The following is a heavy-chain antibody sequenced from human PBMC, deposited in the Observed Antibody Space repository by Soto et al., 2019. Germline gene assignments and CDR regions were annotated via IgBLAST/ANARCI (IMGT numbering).Heavy chain of an antibody. D-gene: IGHD6-13*01. J-gene: IGHJ6*02. CDR2: IYHSGST. Sequence: TLSLTCAVSGGSISISNWCSWVRQPPGKGLEWIGEIYHSGSTNYNPSLKSQVTISVDTSKNQFSLKLSSVTAADTAAYYCARHLAAAGNYYYYYGMDVWGQGTTVTVSS. V-gene: IGHV4-4*02. CDR1: GGSISISNW. CDR3: ARHLAAAGNYYYYYGMDV.